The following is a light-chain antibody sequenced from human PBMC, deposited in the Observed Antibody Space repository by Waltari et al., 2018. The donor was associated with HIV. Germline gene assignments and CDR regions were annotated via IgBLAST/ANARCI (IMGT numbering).Light chain of an antibody. CDR1: SSNIGSNY. V-gene: IGLV1-51*01. Sequence: QSVLTQPPSVSAAPGQKVTISCSGSSSNIGSNYVSWYQQLPGTAPKFLIYDNNKRPSGSPDRVSGSKSGTSATLGITGLQTGDEADYYCATWDSSLSAVVFGGGTKLTVL. CDR3: ATWDSSLSAVV. J-gene: IGLJ2*01. CDR2: DNN.